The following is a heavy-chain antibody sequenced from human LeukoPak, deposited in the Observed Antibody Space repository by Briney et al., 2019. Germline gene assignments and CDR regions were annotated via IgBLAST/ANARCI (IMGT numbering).Heavy chain of an antibody. V-gene: IGHV3-30*19. Sequence: GRSLRLSCAASGFTFSSYGMHWVRQAPGKGLEWVAVISYDGSNKYYADSVKGRFTISRDNSKNTLYLQMNSLRAEDTAVYYCARDHYTVRGVIGGMDVWGKGTTVTVSS. J-gene: IGHJ6*04. CDR1: GFTFSSYG. D-gene: IGHD3-10*01. CDR2: ISYDGSNK. CDR3: ARDHYTVRGVIGGMDV.